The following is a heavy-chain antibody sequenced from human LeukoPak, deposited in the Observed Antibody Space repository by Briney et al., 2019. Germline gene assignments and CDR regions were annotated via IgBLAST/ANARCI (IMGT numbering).Heavy chain of an antibody. Sequence: GASVKASCKASGGTFSSYAISWVRQAPGQGLEWMGRIIPILGIANYAQKFQGRVTITADKSTSTAYMELSSLRSEDTAVYYCARELYYYDSSGYPPDYWGQGTLVTVSS. D-gene: IGHD3-22*01. V-gene: IGHV1-69*04. J-gene: IGHJ4*02. CDR1: GGTFSSYA. CDR2: IIPILGIA. CDR3: ARELYYYDSSGYPPDY.